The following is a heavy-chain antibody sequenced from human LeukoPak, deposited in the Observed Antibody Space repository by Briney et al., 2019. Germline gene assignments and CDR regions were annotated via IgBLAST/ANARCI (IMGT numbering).Heavy chain of an antibody. D-gene: IGHD2-15*01. Sequence: GGSLRLSRAASGFTFSRYWMHWVRQTPGKGLVWVSRINSDGSSTRYADSVKGRFTISRDNAKNTLDLQMSSLRAEDTAVYYCARVDCSGGSCYFDYWGQGTLVTVSS. J-gene: IGHJ4*02. CDR3: ARVDCSGGSCYFDY. V-gene: IGHV3-74*01. CDR2: INSDGSST. CDR1: GFTFSRYW.